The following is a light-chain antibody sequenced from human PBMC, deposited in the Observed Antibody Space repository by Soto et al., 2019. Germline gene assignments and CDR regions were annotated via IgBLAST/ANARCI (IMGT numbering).Light chain of an antibody. CDR3: QQYGSSVT. J-gene: IGKJ1*01. V-gene: IGKV3-20*01. CDR1: QSVSNNY. Sequence: EIVLTQSPGTLSLSPGEIATLSCRASQSVSNNYLAWYQQKPGQAPRLLIYGASNRATGIPDRFSGSGSGTDFTLTISRLVPEDIAVYYCQQYGSSVTFGQATKVEIK. CDR2: GAS.